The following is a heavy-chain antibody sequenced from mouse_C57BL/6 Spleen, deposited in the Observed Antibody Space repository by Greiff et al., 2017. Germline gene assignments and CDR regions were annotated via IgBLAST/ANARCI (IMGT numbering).Heavy chain of an antibody. Sequence: QVQLQQPGAELVRPGTSVKLSCKASGYTFTSYWMHWVKQRPGQGLEWNGVIDPSDSYTNYNHKFKGKATLTVATSSSTAYMQLSSLKSEDSAVYYCARGGRDYGSSWYFDVWGTGTTVTVSS. D-gene: IGHD1-1*01. CDR2: IDPSDSYT. CDR3: ARGGRDYGSSWYFDV. J-gene: IGHJ1*03. V-gene: IGHV1-59*01. CDR1: GYTFTSYW.